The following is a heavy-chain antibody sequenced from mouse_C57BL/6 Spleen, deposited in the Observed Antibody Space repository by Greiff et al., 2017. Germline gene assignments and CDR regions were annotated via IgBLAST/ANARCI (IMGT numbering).Heavy chain of an antibody. CDR1: GYAFSSYW. Sequence: QVQLQQSGAELVKPGASVKISCKASGYAFSSYWMNWVKQRPGKGLEWIGQIYPGDGDTNYNGKFKGKATLTADKSSSTAYMQLSSLTSEDSAVYCCARAGYYGSSSLFAYWGQGTLVTVSA. J-gene: IGHJ3*01. CDR3: ARAGYYGSSSLFAY. CDR2: IYPGDGDT. V-gene: IGHV1-80*01. D-gene: IGHD1-1*01.